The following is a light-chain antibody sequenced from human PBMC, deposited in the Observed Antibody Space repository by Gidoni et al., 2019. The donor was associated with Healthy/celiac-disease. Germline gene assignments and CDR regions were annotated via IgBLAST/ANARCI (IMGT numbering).Light chain of an antibody. CDR3: QQYGSSPLT. CDR1: LSVSSSY. J-gene: IGKJ4*01. CDR2: GAS. Sequence: EIVLTQSPGTLSLSPGERATLSCRASLSVSSSYLAWYQQKPGQAPRLLIYGASSRATGIPDRFSGSGSGTDFTLTISRLEPEDFAVYYCQQYGSSPLTFXGXTKVEIK. V-gene: IGKV3-20*01.